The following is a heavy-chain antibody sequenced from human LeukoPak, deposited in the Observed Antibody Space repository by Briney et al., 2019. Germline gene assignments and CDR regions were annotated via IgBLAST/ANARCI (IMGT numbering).Heavy chain of an antibody. V-gene: IGHV3-74*01. CDR1: GFTFSAYW. D-gene: IGHD2/OR15-2a*01. CDR2: VKSDGRTT. Sequence: GGSLRLSCAASGFTFSAYWMDWVRQAPGKGLVWVSRVKSDGRTTVYADSVKGRFTISRDNVKNTVYLQMSSLRVEDTGVYYCARAFSGPDSWGQGTLVTVSS. CDR3: ARAFSGPDS. J-gene: IGHJ4*02.